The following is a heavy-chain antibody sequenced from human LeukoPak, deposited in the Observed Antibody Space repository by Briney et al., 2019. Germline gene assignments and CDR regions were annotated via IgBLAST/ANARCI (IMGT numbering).Heavy chain of an antibody. D-gene: IGHD3-22*01. V-gene: IGHV1-46*01. CDR2: INPSGGST. J-gene: IGHJ4*02. Sequence: ASVKVSCKASGYTFTSYYMHWVRQASGQGLEWMGIINPSGGSTSYAQKFQGRVTMTRDTSMSTVYMELSSLRSEDTAVYYCARTYYYDSSGYPTVPEFDYWGQGTLVTVSS. CDR1: GYTFTSYY. CDR3: ARTYYYDSSGYPTVPEFDY.